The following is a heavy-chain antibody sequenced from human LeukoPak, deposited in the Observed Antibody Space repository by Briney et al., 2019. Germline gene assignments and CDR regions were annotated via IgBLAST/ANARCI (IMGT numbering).Heavy chain of an antibody. D-gene: IGHD3-9*01. CDR1: GFNFNVYS. CDR3: ARSTDWYADY. V-gene: IGHV3-48*01. J-gene: IGHJ4*02. Sequence: PGGSLRLSCAASGFNFNVYSMNWVRQAPGKGLEWISYITGNTATIYYADSVKGRFTISRDNAKNSLDLQINSLRVEDTAVYYCARSTDWYADYWGQGTLVTVSS. CDR2: ITGNTATI.